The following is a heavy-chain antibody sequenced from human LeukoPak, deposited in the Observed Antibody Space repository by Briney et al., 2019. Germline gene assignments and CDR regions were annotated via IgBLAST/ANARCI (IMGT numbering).Heavy chain of an antibody. V-gene: IGHV4-61*02. Sequence: PSETLSLTCTVSGGSISSGGYYWSWIRQPAGKGLEWIGRIYTSGSTNYNPSLKSRVTMSVDTSKNQFSLKLSSVTAADTAVYYCARADFWSAQGLDYWGQGTLVTVSS. CDR3: ARADFWSAQGLDY. CDR1: GGSISSGGYY. J-gene: IGHJ4*02. CDR2: IYTSGST. D-gene: IGHD3-3*01.